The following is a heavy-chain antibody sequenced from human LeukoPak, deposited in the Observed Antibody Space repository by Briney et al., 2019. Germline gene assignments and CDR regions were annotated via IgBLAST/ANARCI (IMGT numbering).Heavy chain of an antibody. CDR1: GGTFSSYA. V-gene: IGHV1-2*04. CDR3: ARGSYGLYYYYYGMDV. CDR2: INPNSGGT. D-gene: IGHD2-15*01. Sequence: ASVKVSCKASGGTFSSYAISWVRQAPGQGLEWMGWINPNSGGTNYAQKFQGWVTMTRDTSISTAYMELSRLRSDDTAVYYCARGSYGLYYYYYGMDVWGQGTTVTVSS. J-gene: IGHJ6*02.